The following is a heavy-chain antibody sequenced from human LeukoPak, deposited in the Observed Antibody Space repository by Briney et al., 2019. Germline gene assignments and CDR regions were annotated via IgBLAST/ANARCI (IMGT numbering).Heavy chain of an antibody. J-gene: IGHJ6*02. Sequence: PSETLSLTCTVSGGSISSYYWSWIRQPPGKGLEWIGYIYYSGSTNYNPSLKSRVTISVDTSKNQFSLKLSSVTAADTAVYYCARAHDFWSGYPYYYYGMDVWGQGTTVTVSS. V-gene: IGHV4-59*01. CDR2: IYYSGST. CDR3: ARAHDFWSGYPYYYYGMDV. D-gene: IGHD3-3*01. CDR1: GGSISSYY.